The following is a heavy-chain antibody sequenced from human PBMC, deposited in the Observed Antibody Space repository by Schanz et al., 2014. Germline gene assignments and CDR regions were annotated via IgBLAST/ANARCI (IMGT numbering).Heavy chain of an antibody. CDR2: ISYDGSNK. CDR1: GFTLSSYA. D-gene: IGHD2-15*01. J-gene: IGHJ4*02. V-gene: IGHV3-30-3*01. CDR3: ARDRGYCSGGRCLTFDY. Sequence: QVQLVESGGGVVQPGRSLRLSCAAYGFTLSSYAMHWVRQAPGKGLEWVAVISYDGSNKYYADSVKGRFTISRDNSKTTLYLQMNTLRAEDTAVYYCARDRGYCSGGRCLTFDYWGQGTLVTVSS.